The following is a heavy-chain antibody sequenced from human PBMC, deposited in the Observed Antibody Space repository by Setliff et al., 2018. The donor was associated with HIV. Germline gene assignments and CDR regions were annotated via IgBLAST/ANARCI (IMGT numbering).Heavy chain of an antibody. V-gene: IGHV4-39*01. Sequence: SETLSLTCTVSGGSINSTSYYWGWIRQPPGNGLEWIGSIYHTGSTYHKPSLKSRVTISVDPSKNQFSLRLSSVAAGDTAVYYCARSIVPVASGYYYFEYWGQGTLVTVSS. D-gene: IGHD3-3*01. CDR3: ARSIVPVASGYYYFEY. CDR1: GGSINSTSYY. CDR2: IYHTGST. J-gene: IGHJ4*02.